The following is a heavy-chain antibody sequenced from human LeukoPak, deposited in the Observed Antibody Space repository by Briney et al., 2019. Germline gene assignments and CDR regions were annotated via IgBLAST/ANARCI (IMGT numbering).Heavy chain of an antibody. Sequence: PSETLSLTCAVYGGSFSGYYWSWIRQPPGKGLEWIGEINHSGSTNYNPSLKSRVTISVGTSKNQFSLKLSSVTAADTAVYYCAGAYIVVVPAARYYDFWSGYEPWGQGTLVTVSS. CDR2: INHSGST. CDR1: GGSFSGYY. CDR3: AGAYIVVVPAARYYDFWSGYEP. D-gene: IGHD3-3*01. J-gene: IGHJ5*02. V-gene: IGHV4-34*01.